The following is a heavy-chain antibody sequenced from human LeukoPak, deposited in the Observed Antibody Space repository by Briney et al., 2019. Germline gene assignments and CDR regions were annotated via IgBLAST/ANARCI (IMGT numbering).Heavy chain of an antibody. J-gene: IGHJ5*02. CDR3: ARVAIAARPYNWFDP. D-gene: IGHD6-6*01. CDR1: GYSFTSYW. V-gene: IGHV5-51*01. CDR2: IYPGDSDT. Sequence: GESLRISCKGSGYSFTSYWIGWVRQMPGKGLEWMGIIYPGDSDTRYSPSFQGQVTISADKSISTAYLQWSSLKASDTAMYYCARVAIAARPYNWFDPWGQGTLVTVSS.